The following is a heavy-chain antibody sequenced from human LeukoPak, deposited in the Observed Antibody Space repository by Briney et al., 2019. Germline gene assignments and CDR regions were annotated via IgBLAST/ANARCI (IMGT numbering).Heavy chain of an antibody. D-gene: IGHD6-13*01. CDR3: ARYNSSNWYVVDY. CDR1: CGSISSGDYY. J-gene: IGHJ4*02. CDR2: IYYSGST. Sequence: PSETLSLTCTVSCGSISSGDYYWTWIRQPPGKGLEWIGYIYYSGSTNYNPSLKSRVTISVDTSKNQFSLKLSSVTAADTAVYYCARYNSSNWYVVDYWGQGTLVTVSS. V-gene: IGHV4-61*08.